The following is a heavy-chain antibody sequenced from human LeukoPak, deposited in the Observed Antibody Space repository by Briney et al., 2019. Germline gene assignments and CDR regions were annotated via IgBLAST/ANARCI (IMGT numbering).Heavy chain of an antibody. Sequence: GASVKVSCKASGYTFTGYYMHWVRQAPGQGLEWMGWINPNSGGTNYAQKFQGRVTMTRDTSISTAYMELSRLRSDDTAVYYCARDYRSSIALGIFGVGYYYYGMDVWGQGTTVTVSS. CDR2: INPNSGGT. CDR3: ARDYRSSIALGIFGVGYYYYGMDV. CDR1: GYTFTGYY. J-gene: IGHJ6*02. D-gene: IGHD3-3*01. V-gene: IGHV1-2*02.